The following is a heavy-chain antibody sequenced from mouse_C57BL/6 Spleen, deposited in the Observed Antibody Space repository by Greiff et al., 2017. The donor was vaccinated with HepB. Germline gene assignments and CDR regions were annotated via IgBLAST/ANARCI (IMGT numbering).Heavy chain of an antibody. D-gene: IGHD1-1*01. CDR3: AKDYYGSSRGAMDY. CDR1: GFSLTSYG. V-gene: IGHV2-5*01. J-gene: IGHJ4*01. CDR2: IWRGGST. Sequence: VQLQQSGPGLVQPSQSLSITCTVSGFSLTSYGVHWVRQSPGKGLEWLGVIWRGGSTDYNAAFMSRLSITKDNSKSQVFFKMNSLQADDTAIYYCAKDYYGSSRGAMDYWGQGTSVTVSS.